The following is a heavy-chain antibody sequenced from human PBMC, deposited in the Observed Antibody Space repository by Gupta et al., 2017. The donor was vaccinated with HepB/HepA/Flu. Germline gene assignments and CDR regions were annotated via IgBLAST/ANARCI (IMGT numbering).Heavy chain of an antibody. CDR3: AREDYGSGSFDF. CDR2: IFHSGTA. Sequence: QLQLQESGSGLVKPSQTLSLTCAVSGGSISRGGYSWSWIRQPPGKGLEWIGYIFHSGTAYYNPSLKSRVTMSVDKSKNQFSLKLSSVTAADTAVYFCAREDYGSGSFDFWGQGTLVIVSS. J-gene: IGHJ4*02. CDR1: GGSISRGGYS. D-gene: IGHD3-10*01. V-gene: IGHV4-30-2*01.